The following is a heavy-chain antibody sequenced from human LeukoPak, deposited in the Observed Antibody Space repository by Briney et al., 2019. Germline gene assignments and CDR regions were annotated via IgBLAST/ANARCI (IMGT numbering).Heavy chain of an antibody. J-gene: IGHJ6*04. CDR1: GGSISSYY. CDR3: ARDRPGFSGYYYGMDV. V-gene: IGHV4-59*01. Sequence: PSETLSLTCTVSGGSISSYYWSWIRQPPGKGLEWIGYIYYSGSTNYNPSLKSRVTLSVDTSKNQFSLKLSSVTAADTAVYYCARDRPGFSGYYYGMDVWGKGTTVTVSS. D-gene: IGHD3-10*01. CDR2: IYYSGST.